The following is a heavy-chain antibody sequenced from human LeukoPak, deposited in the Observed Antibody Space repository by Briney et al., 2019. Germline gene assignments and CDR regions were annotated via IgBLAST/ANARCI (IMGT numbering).Heavy chain of an antibody. CDR2: TNGEGSFT. CDR3: VRDGDHHSFDY. Sequence: GGSLRLSCAASGFTFRNDWMHCVRQVPGKGLVWVSRTNGEGSFTNYADSVKGRFTASRDNARSTLFLQMTSLRAEDTAVYYCVRDGDHHSFDYWGQGTLVTASS. V-gene: IGHV3-74*01. D-gene: IGHD2-21*02. CDR1: GFTFRNDW. J-gene: IGHJ4*02.